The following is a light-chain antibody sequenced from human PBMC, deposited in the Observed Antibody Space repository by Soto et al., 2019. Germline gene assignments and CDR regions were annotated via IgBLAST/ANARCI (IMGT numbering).Light chain of an antibody. CDR1: QSLSDT. J-gene: IGKJ1*01. V-gene: IGKV3-15*01. CDR2: RAS. CDR3: HQYSNWPPWT. Sequence: EIVMTQFPATLSVSPGERATLSCRASQSLSDTLAWYQQSPGQAPRLLIYRASTRSTGVPARFSASGSGTEFTLTISSLQSEDSAIYYCHQYSNWPPWTFCPGTKVEIK.